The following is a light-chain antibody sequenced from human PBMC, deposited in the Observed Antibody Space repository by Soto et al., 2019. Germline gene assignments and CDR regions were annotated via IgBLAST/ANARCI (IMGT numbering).Light chain of an antibody. CDR2: EAA. J-gene: IGKJ1*01. CDR1: QYFHNY. CDR3: QQSNNYPWT. V-gene: IGKV1-5*03. Sequence: DIQMTQSPSTLSASVGDRVTITCRASQYFHNYLAWYQQKPGEAPKLLIYEAANLESGVPSRFSGSGTGTECTLTISSLQPDDFATYYCQQSNNYPWTFGRGTRVEI.